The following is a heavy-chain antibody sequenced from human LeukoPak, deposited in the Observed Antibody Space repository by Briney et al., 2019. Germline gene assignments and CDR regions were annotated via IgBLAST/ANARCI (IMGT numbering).Heavy chain of an antibody. D-gene: IGHD3-22*01. CDR3: ARTYYYDSSGYYPKTHDAFDI. V-gene: IGHV1-2*06. CDR2: ISPNSGGT. J-gene: IGHJ3*02. CDR1: GYTFTGYF. Sequence: ASVKVSCKASGYTFTGYFMHWVRQAPRQGLEWMGRISPNSGGTNYAQKFQGRVTMTRDTSISTAYMELSRLRSDDTAVYYCARTYYYDSSGYYPKTHDAFDIWGQGTMVTVSS.